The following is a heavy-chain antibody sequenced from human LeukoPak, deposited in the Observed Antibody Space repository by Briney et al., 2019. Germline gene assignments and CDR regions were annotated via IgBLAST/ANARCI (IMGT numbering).Heavy chain of an antibody. CDR3: ARMNFYDSSGRIDF. V-gene: IGHV1-8*01. CDR1: GYTFTSYD. Sequence: GASVKVSCKASGYTFTSYDINWVRQATGQGLEWMGWMNPNSGNTGYAQKFQGRVTMTRNTSISTAYMELSSLTSDDTAVYFCARMNFYDSSGRIDFWGQGALVTVSS. J-gene: IGHJ4*02. CDR2: MNPNSGNT. D-gene: IGHD3-22*01.